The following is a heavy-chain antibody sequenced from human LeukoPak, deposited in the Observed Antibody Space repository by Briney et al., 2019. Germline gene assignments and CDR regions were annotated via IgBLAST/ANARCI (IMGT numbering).Heavy chain of an antibody. Sequence: PGGSLRLSCAASGFTFSSYAMSHVRQVPGKGLEWVSAISGSDPGTYYADSVKGRFTIFRDNSRSTLHLQMNSLRVEDTAVYYCARGNAGHCTGTTCYPFDYWGQGTLVTVSS. CDR2: ISGSDPGT. J-gene: IGHJ4*02. V-gene: IGHV3-23*01. D-gene: IGHD2-2*01. CDR3: ARGNAGHCTGTTCYPFDY. CDR1: GFTFSSYA.